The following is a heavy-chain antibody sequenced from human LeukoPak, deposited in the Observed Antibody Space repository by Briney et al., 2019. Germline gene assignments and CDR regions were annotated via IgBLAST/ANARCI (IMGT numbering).Heavy chain of an antibody. D-gene: IGHD5-12*01. CDR2: ISNSGGRT. J-gene: IGHJ4*02. CDR3: AKSYNGYESKPDY. V-gene: IGHV3-23*01. CDR1: GFTFSSYA. Sequence: GGSLRLSCAASGFTFSSYAMSWVRQAPGKGLEWLSSISNSGGRTFYTDSVKGRFTISGDNSKITLYLQMNSLRAEDTAVYYCAKSYNGYESKPDYWGQGTLVTVSS.